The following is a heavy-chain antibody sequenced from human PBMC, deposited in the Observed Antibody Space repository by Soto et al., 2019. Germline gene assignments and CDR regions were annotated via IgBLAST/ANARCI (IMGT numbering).Heavy chain of an antibody. Sequence: GGSLRLSCAASGFTFNSYSMNWVRQAPGKGLEWVSSISTSGTSIVYADSVRGRFSISRDNTNNSLYLQMNSLRAEDTAVYYCARTLYGDNVDYWGQGTLVTVSS. CDR3: ARTLYGDNVDY. D-gene: IGHD4-17*01. V-gene: IGHV3-21*04. J-gene: IGHJ4*02. CDR1: GFTFNSYS. CDR2: ISTSGTSI.